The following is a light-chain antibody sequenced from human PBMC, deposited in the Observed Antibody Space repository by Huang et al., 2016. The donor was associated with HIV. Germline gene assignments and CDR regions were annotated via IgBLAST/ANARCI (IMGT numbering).Light chain of an antibody. V-gene: IGKV3-15*01. CDR1: QSVSSN. Sequence: EIVMTQSPATLSVSPGERATLSCRASQSVSSNLAWYQQKPGHAPRLLIYGASTRATGIPARFSGSWSGTEFTLTISSLQSEDFAVYYCQQYNNRPFTFGPGTKVDIK. CDR2: GAS. J-gene: IGKJ3*01. CDR3: QQYNNRPFT.